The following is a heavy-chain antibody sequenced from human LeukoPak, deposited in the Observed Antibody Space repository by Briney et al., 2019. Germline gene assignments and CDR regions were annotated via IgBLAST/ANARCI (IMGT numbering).Heavy chain of an antibody. J-gene: IGHJ5*01. V-gene: IGHV1-8*01. CDR2: MNPNSGKS. CDR1: GYSFTTHD. Sequence: ASVKVSCKASGYSFTTHDINWVRQSTGQGLEWMGWMNPNSGKSGYAQKFQGRVTMTRDTSISTVYMELSSLGSDDTAVYYCARESGLTDNWLDSWGQGTLVIVS. D-gene: IGHD5-12*01. CDR3: ARESGLTDNWLDS.